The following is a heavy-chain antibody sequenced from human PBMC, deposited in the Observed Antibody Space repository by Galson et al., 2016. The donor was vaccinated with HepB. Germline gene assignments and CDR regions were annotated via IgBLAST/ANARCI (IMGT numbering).Heavy chain of an antibody. D-gene: IGHD3-16*01. CDR2: ISRSGDSR. V-gene: IGHV3-23*01. CDR3: AKHPGENYYAYFHY. J-gene: IGHJ4*02. CDR1: GFTFNNYG. Sequence: SLRLSCAASGFTFNNYGMTWVRQAPGKGLEVVSSISRSGDSRDYADSVKGRFTIYRGNSKNSLYLQMNSLRAEDTAVYYCAKHPGENYYAYFHYWGQGTLVTVSS.